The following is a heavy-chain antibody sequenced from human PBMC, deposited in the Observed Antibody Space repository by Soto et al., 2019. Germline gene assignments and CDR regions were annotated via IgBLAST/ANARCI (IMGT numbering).Heavy chain of an antibody. D-gene: IGHD6-19*01. CDR3: ARSPLGLANFDY. CDR2: INPNSGGT. CDR1: GYTSTGYY. Sequence: ARVEVSGKASGYTSTGYYMHWVRQAPGQGLEWMGWINPNSGGTNYAQKFQGRVTMTRDTSISTAYMELSRLRSDDTAVYYCARSPLGLANFDYWGQGTLDTAPQ. J-gene: IGHJ4*02. V-gene: IGHV1-2*02.